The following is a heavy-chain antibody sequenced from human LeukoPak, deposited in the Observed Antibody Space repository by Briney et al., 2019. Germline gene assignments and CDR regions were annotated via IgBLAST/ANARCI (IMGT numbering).Heavy chain of an antibody. J-gene: IGHJ4*02. CDR1: GGSISSYY. D-gene: IGHD3-3*01. CDR2: IYYSGSA. V-gene: IGHV4-59*12. CDR3: ARAPQRYDFWSGYYVTYYFDY. Sequence: SETLSLTCTVSGGSISSYYWSWIRQPPGKGLEWIGYIYYSGSANYNPSLKSRVTISVDTSKNQFSLKLSSVTAADTAVYYCARAPQRYDFWSGYYVTYYFDYWGQGTLVTVSS.